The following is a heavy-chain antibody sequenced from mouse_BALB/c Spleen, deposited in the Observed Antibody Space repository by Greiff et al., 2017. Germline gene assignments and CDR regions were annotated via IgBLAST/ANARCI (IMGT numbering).Heavy chain of an antibody. V-gene: IGHV1S135*01. D-gene: IGHD1-1*01. CDR2: IDPYNGGT. Sequence: VQLQQSGPELVKPGASVKVSCKASGYAFTSYNMYWVKQSHGKSLEWIGYIDPYNGGTSYNQKFKGKATLTVDKSSSTAYMHLNSLTSEDSAVYYCARSGGYYGSRGYFDVWGAGTTVTVSS. CDR1: GYAFTSYN. CDR3: ARSGGYYGSRGYFDV. J-gene: IGHJ1*01.